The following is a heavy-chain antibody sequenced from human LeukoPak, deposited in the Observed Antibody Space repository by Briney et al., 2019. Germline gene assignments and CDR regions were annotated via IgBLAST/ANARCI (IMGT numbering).Heavy chain of an antibody. J-gene: IGHJ4*02. D-gene: IGHD3-22*01. CDR2: IYYSGST. CDR3: VRYYDSSGYYDNFDY. Sequence: SQTLSLTCTVSGGSINSGDFYWGWIRQPPGKGLEWIGYIYYSGSTYYNPSLKSRVSMSVDTTKSQFSLKLSSVAAADTAVYYCVRYYDSSGYYDNFDYWGQGALVTVSS. V-gene: IGHV4-30-4*01. CDR1: GGSINSGDFY.